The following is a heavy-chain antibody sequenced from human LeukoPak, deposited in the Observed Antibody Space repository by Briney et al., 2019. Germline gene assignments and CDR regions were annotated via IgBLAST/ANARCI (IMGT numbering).Heavy chain of an antibody. CDR3: TRINYG. J-gene: IGHJ4*02. D-gene: IGHD3-16*01. CDR2: INSDGGTT. CDR1: GFNFSSYW. Sequence: RGGSLRLSCAASGFNFSSYWMHWFRQAQGNGSKCISPINSDGGTTSYADSVKSRFTISKDNAKNTLYLQMNSLRDEDTAVYYCTRINYGWGQGTLVTVSS. V-gene: IGHV3-74*01.